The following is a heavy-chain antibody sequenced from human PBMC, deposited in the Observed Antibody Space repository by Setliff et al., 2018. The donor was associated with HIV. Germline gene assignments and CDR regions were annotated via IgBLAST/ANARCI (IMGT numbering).Heavy chain of an antibody. CDR3: ASGSHGEGATDY. CDR1: GGTFSSYA. CDR2: IIPMFGTT. J-gene: IGHJ4*02. V-gene: IGHV1-69*13. Sequence: SVKVSCKASGGTFSSYAINWVRQAPGQGLEWVGGIIPMFGTTKYAKKFQGRVTLTADESTSTAYMELSGLKSEDTAVYYCASGSHGEGATDYWGLGTLVTVSS. D-gene: IGHD1-26*01.